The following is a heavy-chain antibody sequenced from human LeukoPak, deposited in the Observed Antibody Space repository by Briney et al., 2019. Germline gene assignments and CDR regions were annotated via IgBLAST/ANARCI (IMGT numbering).Heavy chain of an antibody. CDR1: GFTFSSYA. V-gene: IGHV3-23*01. CDR3: AKCGIAAAGTVYYYGMDV. Sequence: SGGSLRLSCAASGFTFSSYAMSWVRQAPGKGLEWVSAISGSGGSTYYADSVKGRFTISRDNSKNTLYLQMNSLRAEDMAVYYCAKCGIAAAGTVYYYGMDVWGQGTTVTVSS. J-gene: IGHJ6*02. D-gene: IGHD6-13*01. CDR2: ISGSGGST.